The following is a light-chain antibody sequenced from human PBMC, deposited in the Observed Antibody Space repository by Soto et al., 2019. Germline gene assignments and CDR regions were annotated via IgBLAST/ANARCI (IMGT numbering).Light chain of an antibody. CDR2: DVS. CDR3: SSYTSSSPS. CDR1: SSDVGGYNY. J-gene: IGLJ1*01. Sequence: QSVLTQPASVSGSPGQSITISCTGTSSDVGGYNYVSRYQQHPGKAPKLMIYDVSNRPSGVSNRFSGSKSGNTASLTISGLQAEDEADYYCSSYTSSSPSFGTGTKVTVL. V-gene: IGLV2-14*01.